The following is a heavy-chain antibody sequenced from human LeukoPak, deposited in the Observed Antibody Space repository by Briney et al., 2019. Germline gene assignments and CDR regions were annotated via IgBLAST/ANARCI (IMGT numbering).Heavy chain of an antibody. J-gene: IGHJ4*02. D-gene: IGHD3-10*01. CDR1: GFTFSSHA. CDR2: ISYDGSTK. CDR3: ARDLSYYYASDY. Sequence: PGGSLRLSCAASGFTFSSHAIHWVRQAPGKGLEWVTFISYDGSTKYYADSVKGRFTISRDNSKNTLYPQMNSLRPEDTAVYYCARDLSYYYASDYWGQGTLVTVSS. V-gene: IGHV3-30-3*01.